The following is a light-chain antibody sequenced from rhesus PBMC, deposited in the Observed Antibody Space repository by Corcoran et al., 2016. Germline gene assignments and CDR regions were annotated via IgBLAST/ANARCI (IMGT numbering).Light chain of an antibody. V-gene: IGKV1-25*01. CDR1: QGITND. Sequence: DIQMTQSPSSLSASVGDRVTITCRASQGITNDLAWYQQKPGETPKLLIYEASSLQSGIPSRFSGSGSGTDFTLTISSLQSEYFATYYCQHYYSTPLTFGGGTKVEIK. J-gene: IGKJ4*01. CDR3: QHYYSTPLT. CDR2: EAS.